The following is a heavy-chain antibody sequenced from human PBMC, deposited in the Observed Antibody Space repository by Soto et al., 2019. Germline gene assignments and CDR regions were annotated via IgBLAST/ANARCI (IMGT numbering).Heavy chain of an antibody. CDR2: MNPNSGNT. CDR3: ARRSRVVVVAANSDAFDI. V-gene: IGHV1-8*01. CDR1: GYTFTSYD. J-gene: IGHJ3*02. Sequence: ASVKVSCKASGYTFTSYDINWVRQATGQGLEWMGWMNPNSGNTGYAQKFQGRVTMTRNTSISTAYMELSSLRSEDTAVYYCARRSRVVVVAANSDAFDIWGQGTMVTVSS. D-gene: IGHD2-15*01.